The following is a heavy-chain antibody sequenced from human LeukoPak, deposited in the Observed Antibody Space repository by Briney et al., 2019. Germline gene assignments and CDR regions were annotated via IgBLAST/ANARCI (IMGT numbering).Heavy chain of an antibody. J-gene: IGHJ5*02. V-gene: IGHV3-48*01. D-gene: IGHD6-13*01. CDR2: ISSSSSTI. Sequence: PGGSLRLSCAASGFTFSSYSMNWVRQAPGKGLEWVSYISSSSSTIYYADSVKGRFTISRDNAKNSLYLQMNSLRAEDTAVYYCARDPIAAAGHNWFDPWGQGTLVTVSS. CDR3: ARDPIAAAGHNWFDP. CDR1: GFTFSSYS.